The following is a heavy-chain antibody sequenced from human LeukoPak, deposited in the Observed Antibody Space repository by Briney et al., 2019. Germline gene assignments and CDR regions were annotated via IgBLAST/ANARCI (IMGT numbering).Heavy chain of an antibody. D-gene: IGHD3-22*01. CDR3: TRGSYYDSSGYSGVRLFDY. J-gene: IGHJ4*02. CDR1: GYTFTSYY. CDR2: IHPSGGST. Sequence: ASVKVSCKASGYTFTSYYMHWVRQAPGQGLEWMGIIHPSGGSTSYAQKFQGRVTMTTDMSSSTVYMELSRLRSDDTGLYYCTRGSYYDSSGYSGVRLFDYWGQGTPVTVPS. V-gene: IGHV1-46*01.